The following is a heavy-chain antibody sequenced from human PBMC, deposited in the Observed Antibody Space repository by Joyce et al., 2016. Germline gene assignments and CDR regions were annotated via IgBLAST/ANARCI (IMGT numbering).Heavy chain of an antibody. V-gene: IGHV3-21*01. CDR1: GSTFSSSS. Sequence: QLVESGGGVVKPGGSLRLSCEASGSTFSSSSMSWFRQAPGKGLEWVAAISGTSYYIFHAETVRGRFTVSIDNAKKTLYLQMNSLRAEDSAVFYCARGGISYYYAMDVWGQGTTVTVSS. CDR3: ARGGISYYYAMDV. CDR2: ISGTSYYI. J-gene: IGHJ6*02. D-gene: IGHD3-16*01.